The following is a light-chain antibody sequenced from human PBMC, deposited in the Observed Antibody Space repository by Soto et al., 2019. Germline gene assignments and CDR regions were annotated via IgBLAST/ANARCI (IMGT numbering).Light chain of an antibody. Sequence: QSVLTQPPSASGTPGQRVTISCSGSSSNIGSQTVNWYQQLPGTAPKLLIHSNNQRPSGVPDRFSASKSGTSASLAISGLQSEDEADYYCAAWDDSLNGVVFGGGTQLTVL. V-gene: IGLV1-44*01. CDR2: SNN. J-gene: IGLJ2*01. CDR3: AAWDDSLNGVV. CDR1: SSNIGSQT.